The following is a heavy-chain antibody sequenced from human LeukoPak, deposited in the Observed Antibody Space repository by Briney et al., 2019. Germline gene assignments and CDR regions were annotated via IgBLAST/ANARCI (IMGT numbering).Heavy chain of an antibody. D-gene: IGHD3-3*01. CDR3: ARHPLRFLEWLCEFDY. CDR1: GFTFSSYS. Sequence: GGSLRLSCAASGFTFSSYSMNWVRQAPGKELEWVSSISSSSSYIYYADSVKGRFTISRDNAKNSLYLQMNSLRAEDTAVYYCARHPLRFLEWLCEFDYWGPGTLVTVSS. CDR2: ISSSSSYI. V-gene: IGHV3-21*01. J-gene: IGHJ4*02.